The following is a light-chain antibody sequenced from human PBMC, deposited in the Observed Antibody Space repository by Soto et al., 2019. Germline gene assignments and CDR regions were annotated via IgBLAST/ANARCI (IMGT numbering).Light chain of an antibody. CDR2: GVS. CDR1: QAVTNGY. V-gene: IGKV3-20*01. Sequence: EIVLTQSPGTLSLSPGERATLSCRASQAVTNGYFAWYQQKSGQAPRLLIYGVSNRATGIPDRFSGSGSGTYFTLTITRLEPEDFAVYYCQRYGNSPAFGQGTKVEVK. CDR3: QRYGNSPA. J-gene: IGKJ1*01.